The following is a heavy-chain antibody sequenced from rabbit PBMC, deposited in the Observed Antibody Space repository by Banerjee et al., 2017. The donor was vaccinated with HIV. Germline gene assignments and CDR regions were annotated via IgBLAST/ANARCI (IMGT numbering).Heavy chain of an antibody. Sequence: QSLEESGGDLVKPGASLTLTCTASGFSLSSYDMSWVRQAPGKGLEWIGYIYTNNGNTYYASWVNGRFTISKTSSTTVTLQMTSLTAADTATYFCARDRNGDNTYYLDLWGPGTLVTVS. CDR1: GFSLSSYD. V-gene: IGHV1S40*01. D-gene: IGHD2-1*01. J-gene: IGHJ4*01. CDR2: IYTNNGNT. CDR3: ARDRNGDNTYYLDL.